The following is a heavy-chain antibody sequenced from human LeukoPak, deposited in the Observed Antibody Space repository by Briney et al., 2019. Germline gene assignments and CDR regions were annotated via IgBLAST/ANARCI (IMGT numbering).Heavy chain of an antibody. Sequence: GGSLRLSCTVSGFTLSDYAMSWVRQAPGKGLEWVGFIRSKTHGGSTEYAASVKCRFSISRDDSKNIAYMQMNSRKTEDTAVYYCTRDPRGYSSGWYGYWGQGTLVTVSS. CDR3: TRDPRGYSSGWYGY. CDR2: IRSKTHGGST. CDR1: GFTLSDYA. D-gene: IGHD6-19*01. J-gene: IGHJ4*02. V-gene: IGHV3-49*04.